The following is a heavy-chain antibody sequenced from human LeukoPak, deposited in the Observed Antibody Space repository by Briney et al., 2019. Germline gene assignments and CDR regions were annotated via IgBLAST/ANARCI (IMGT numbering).Heavy chain of an antibody. CDR2: ISSSSSYI. CDR3: ARLTGDYYYYYMDV. D-gene: IGHD1-20*01. CDR1: GFTFSSYS. V-gene: IGHV3-21*01. Sequence: GGSLRLSCAASGFTFSSYSMNWVRQAPGKGLEWVSSISSSSSYIYYADSVKGRFTISRDNAKNSLYLQMNSLRAEDTAVYYCARLTGDYYYYYMDVWGKGTTVIVSS. J-gene: IGHJ6*03.